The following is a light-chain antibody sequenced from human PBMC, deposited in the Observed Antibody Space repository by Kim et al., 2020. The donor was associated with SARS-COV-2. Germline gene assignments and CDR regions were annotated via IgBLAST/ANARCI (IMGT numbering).Light chain of an antibody. J-gene: IGLJ3*02. CDR3: TPRDSRGNHGV. CDR1: SLRSYY. CDR2: GKN. V-gene: IGLV3-19*01. Sequence: SSELTQDPAVSVALGQTVRITCQGDSLRSYYASWYQQKPGQAPVLVIYGKNNRPSGIPDRFSGSSSGNTASLTITGAQAEDEADYYCTPRDSRGNHGVFGGGPQLTVL.